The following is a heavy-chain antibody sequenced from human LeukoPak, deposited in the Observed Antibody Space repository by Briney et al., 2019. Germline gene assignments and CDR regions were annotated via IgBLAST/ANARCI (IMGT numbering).Heavy chain of an antibody. CDR2: IRSKAYGGTT. D-gene: IGHD6-13*01. CDR1: GFTFGDYA. CDR3: TRDLPRMRRAAAGLFDY. V-gene: IGHV3-49*04. Sequence: PGGSLRLSCTASGFTFGDYAMSWVRQAPGKGLEWVGFIRSKAYGGTTEYAASVKGRFTISRDDSKSIAYLQMNSLKTEDTAVYYCTRDLPRMRRAAAGLFDYWGQGTLVTVSS. J-gene: IGHJ4*02.